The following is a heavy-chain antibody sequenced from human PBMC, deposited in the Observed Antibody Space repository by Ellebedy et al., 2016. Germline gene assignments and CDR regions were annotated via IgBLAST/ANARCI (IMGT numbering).Heavy chain of an antibody. CDR2: ISGSGGNT. V-gene: IGHV3-23*01. D-gene: IGHD3-10*01. CDR1: GFTFSNYA. J-gene: IGHJ2*01. Sequence: GESLKISXAASGFTFSNYAMSWVRQAPGKGLEWVSAISGSGGNTYYADSVKGRFTISRDNTKRTVSLQLRSLRVEDTAWYYCARENRPGSYAYWSFDVWGRGTLVIVSS. CDR3: ARENRPGSYAYWSFDV.